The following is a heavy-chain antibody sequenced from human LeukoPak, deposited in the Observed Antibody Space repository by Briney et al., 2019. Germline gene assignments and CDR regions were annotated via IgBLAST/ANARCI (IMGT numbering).Heavy chain of an antibody. CDR1: GGSISSYY. J-gene: IGHJ4*02. D-gene: IGHD3-9*01. CDR2: IYYSGST. V-gene: IGHV4-59*01. CDR3: ARASAYYDILTGYYMEDYFDY. Sequence: SETLSLTCTVSGGSISSYYWSWIRQPPGKGLEWIWYIYYSGSTNYNPPLKSRVTISVDTSKNQFSLKLSSVTAADTAVYYCARASAYYDILTGYYMEDYFDYWGQGTLVTVSS.